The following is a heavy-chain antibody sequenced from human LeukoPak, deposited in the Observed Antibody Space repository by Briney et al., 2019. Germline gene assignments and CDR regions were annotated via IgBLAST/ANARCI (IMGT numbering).Heavy chain of an antibody. D-gene: IGHD3-22*01. CDR1: GGSISSSSYY. CDR3: ASQNYYDSSGPYSTAEYFQH. V-gene: IGHV4-39*01. J-gene: IGHJ1*01. CDR2: IYYSGST. Sequence: SETLSLTCTVSGGSISSSSYYWGWIRQPPGKGLEWIGSIYYSGSTYYNPSLKSRVTISVDTSKNQFSLKLSSVTAADTAVYYCASQNYYDSSGPYSTAEYFQHWGQGTLVTVSS.